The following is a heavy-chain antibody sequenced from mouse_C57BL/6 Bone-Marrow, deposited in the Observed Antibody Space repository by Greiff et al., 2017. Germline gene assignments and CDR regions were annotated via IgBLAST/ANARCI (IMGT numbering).Heavy chain of an antibody. CDR2: ISYDGSN. V-gene: IGHV3-6*01. J-gene: IGHJ3*01. CDR3: ARGGSNGGCAY. Sequence: ESGPGLVKPSQSLSLTCSVTGYSITGGYYWNWIRQFPGNKLEWMGYISYDGSNNYNPSLKNRISITRDTSKNQFFLKLNSVTTEDTATYYCARGGSNGGCAYWGQGTLVTVSA. D-gene: IGHD2-5*01. CDR1: GYSITGGYY.